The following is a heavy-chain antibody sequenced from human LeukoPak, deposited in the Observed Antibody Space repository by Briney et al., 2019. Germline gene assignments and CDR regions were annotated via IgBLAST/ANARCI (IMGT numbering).Heavy chain of an antibody. Sequence: SETLSLTCTVSGGSISSGGYYWSWIRQPAGKGLEWIGRIYTSGSTNYNPSLKSRVTISVDTSKNQYSLKLSSVTAADTAVYYCARSNYYYDSSGYSFDIWGQGTMVTVSS. CDR3: ARSNYYYDSSGYSFDI. V-gene: IGHV4-61*02. J-gene: IGHJ3*02. D-gene: IGHD3-22*01. CDR2: IYTSGST. CDR1: GGSISSGGYY.